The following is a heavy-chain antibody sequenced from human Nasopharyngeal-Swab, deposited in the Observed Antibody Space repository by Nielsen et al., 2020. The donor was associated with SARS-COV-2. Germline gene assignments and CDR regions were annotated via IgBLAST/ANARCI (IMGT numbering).Heavy chain of an antibody. J-gene: IGHJ4*02. CDR3: ARDRSETAMAIFDY. CDR1: GYTFTGYY. Sequence: ASVKVSCNASGYTFTGYYMHWVRQAPGQGLEWMGWINPNSGGTNYAQKFQGRVTMTRDTSISTAYMELSRLRSDDTAVYYCARDRSETAMAIFDYWGQGTLVTVSS. V-gene: IGHV1-2*02. CDR2: INPNSGGT. D-gene: IGHD5-18*01.